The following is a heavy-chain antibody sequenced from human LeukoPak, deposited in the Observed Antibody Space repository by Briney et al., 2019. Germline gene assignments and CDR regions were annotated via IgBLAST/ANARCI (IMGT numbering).Heavy chain of an antibody. CDR2: INHRGGT. Sequence: SETLSLGSAVYGRSLSGYYWGWIRQPTGDGQEWSGEINHRGGTNYNRSLKSRVTISVDTSKNQFSLKLSSVTAADTAVYYCADRGRTRIGPFDYWGQGTLATVSS. J-gene: IGHJ4*02. D-gene: IGHD1-26*01. CDR1: GRSLSGYY. CDR3: ADRGRTRIGPFDY. V-gene: IGHV4-34*01.